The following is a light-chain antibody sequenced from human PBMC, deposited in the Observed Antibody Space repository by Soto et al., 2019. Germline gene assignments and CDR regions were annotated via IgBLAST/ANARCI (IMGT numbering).Light chain of an antibody. V-gene: IGKV3-20*01. CDR3: QQYGSSPRT. CDR1: QSVSSY. J-gene: IGKJ1*01. Sequence: EIVFTQSPGTLSLSPGERATLSCRASQSVSSYLAWYQQKPGQAPRLLIYGASSRATGIPDRFSGSGSGTDFTLTISRLEPEDFAVYYCQQYGSSPRTFGQGTKVEIK. CDR2: GAS.